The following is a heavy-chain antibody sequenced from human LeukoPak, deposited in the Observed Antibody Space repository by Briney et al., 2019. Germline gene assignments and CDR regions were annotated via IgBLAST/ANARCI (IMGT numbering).Heavy chain of an antibody. CDR1: GGAFNTYT. V-gene: IGHV1-69*01. CDR2: IIPIFGTP. J-gene: IGHJ5*02. CDR3: AARPGGVGATPPNWFDP. D-gene: IGHD1-26*01. Sequence: GASVKVSCKASGGAFNTYTISWVRQAPGQGLEWMGGIIPIFGTPNYAQKIQGRVTITADESTSTAYRERSSLRSEDRAVYYFAARPGGVGATPPNWFDPWGQGTLVTVSS.